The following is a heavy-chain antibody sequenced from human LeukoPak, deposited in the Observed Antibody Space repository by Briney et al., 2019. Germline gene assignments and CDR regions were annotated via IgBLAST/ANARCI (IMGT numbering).Heavy chain of an antibody. V-gene: IGHV4-39*01. CDR3: ARQDDYNFDY. CDR2: IYYSGST. Sequence: KPSETLSLTCTVSGGSISSSDYYWDWIRQPPGKGLEWIGSIYYSGSTYYNPSLKSRVTISVDTSKKQLSLKLSSVTAADTAVYYCARQDDYNFDYWGQGTLVTVSS. J-gene: IGHJ4*02. D-gene: IGHD5-24*01. CDR1: GGSISSSDYY.